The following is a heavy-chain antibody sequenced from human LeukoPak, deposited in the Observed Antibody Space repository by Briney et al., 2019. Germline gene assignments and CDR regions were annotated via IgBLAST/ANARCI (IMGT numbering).Heavy chain of an antibody. V-gene: IGHV1-18*01. CDR1: GYTFTSYG. CDR3: ARDAVPAAPRDY. Sequence: ASVKVSCKASGYTFTSYGISWVRQAPGQGLEWMGWISAYNGNTNYAQKLQGRVTMTTGTSTSTAYMELRSLRSDDTAVYCCARDAVPAAPRDYWGQGTLVTVSS. CDR2: ISAYNGNT. J-gene: IGHJ4*02. D-gene: IGHD2-2*01.